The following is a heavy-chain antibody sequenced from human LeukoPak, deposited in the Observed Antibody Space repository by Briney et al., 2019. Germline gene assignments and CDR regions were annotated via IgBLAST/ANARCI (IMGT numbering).Heavy chain of an antibody. CDR1: GFTFSNYA. J-gene: IGHJ1*01. Sequence: PGGSLRLSCAASGFTFSNYAIHWVRQAPGKGLEWVSVISYDGSQKFYADSVKGRFTLSRDNSKSTLYLQMNSLRAEDTAVYYCANSNTVGWGYFHQRRQGTLVTVSS. D-gene: IGHD6-19*01. V-gene: IGHV3-30-3*01. CDR3: ANSNTVGWGYFHQ. CDR2: ISYDGSQK.